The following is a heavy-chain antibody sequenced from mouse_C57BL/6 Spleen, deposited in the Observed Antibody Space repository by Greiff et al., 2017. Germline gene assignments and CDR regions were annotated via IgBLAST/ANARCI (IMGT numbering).Heavy chain of an antibody. CDR2: ISYDGGN. CDR3: AIYSPYFGY. D-gene: IGHD2-12*01. CDR1: GYSITGGYY. Sequence: ESGPGLVKPSQSLSFTCSVTGYSITGGYYWNWIRQFPGNKLEWMGYISYDGGNNYTPSLKNRTSITRDTSKNQSFLKLNSVTTEDTATYYCAIYSPYFGYWGKGTTLTVSS. V-gene: IGHV3-6*01. J-gene: IGHJ2*01.